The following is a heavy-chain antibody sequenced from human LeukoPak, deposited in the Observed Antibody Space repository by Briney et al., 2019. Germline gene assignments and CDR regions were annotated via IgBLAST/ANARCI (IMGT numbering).Heavy chain of an antibody. CDR2: IWYDGSNK. D-gene: IGHD3-22*01. CDR3: AKDFRYYDSSGANWFDP. CDR1: GFTFSSYG. J-gene: IGHJ5*02. Sequence: PGRSLRLSRAASGFTFSSYGMHWVRQAPGKGLEWVAVIWYDGSNKYYADSVKGRFTISRDNSKNTLYLQMNSLRAEDTAVYYCAKDFRYYDSSGANWFDPWGQGTLVTVSS. V-gene: IGHV3-33*06.